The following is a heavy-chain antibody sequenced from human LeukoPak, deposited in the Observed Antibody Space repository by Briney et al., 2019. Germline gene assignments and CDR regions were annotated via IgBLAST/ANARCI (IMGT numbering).Heavy chain of an antibody. CDR2: ISGSGGST. V-gene: IGHV3-23*01. CDR1: GFTFSSYA. D-gene: IGHD3-10*01. CDR3: AKDEGYYGSGSYPDY. J-gene: IGHJ4*02. Sequence: GGSLRLSCAASGFTFSSYAMSWVRQAPGKGLEWVSAISGSGGSTYYADSVKGRFTISRDNSKNTLCLQMNSLRAEDTAVYYCAKDEGYYGSGSYPDYWGQGTLVTVSS.